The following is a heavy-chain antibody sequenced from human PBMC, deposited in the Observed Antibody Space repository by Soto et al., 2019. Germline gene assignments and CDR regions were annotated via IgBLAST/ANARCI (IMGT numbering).Heavy chain of an antibody. CDR1: GFTVSRNY. V-gene: IGHV3-53*01. CDR2: IYSGGST. J-gene: IGHJ6*02. Sequence: PGGSLRLSCAASGFTVSRNYMSWVRQAPGKGLEWVSVIYSGGSTYYADSVKGRFTISRDNSKNTLYLQMNSLRAEDTAVYYCARDSRVQLYSGYYYYYGMDVWGQGTTVTVSS. D-gene: IGHD5-12*01. CDR3: ARDSRVQLYSGYYYYYGMDV.